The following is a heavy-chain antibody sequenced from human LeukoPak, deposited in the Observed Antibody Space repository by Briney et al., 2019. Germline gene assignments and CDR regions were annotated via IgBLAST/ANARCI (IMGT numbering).Heavy chain of an antibody. CDR2: ISYDGSHE. J-gene: IGHJ4*02. D-gene: IGHD1-26*01. V-gene: IGHV3-30*18. CDR1: GFTFSSYG. Sequence: GGSLRPSCAASGFTFSSYGLHWVRQAPGKGLEWVALISYDGSHEYYADSVKGRFTISRDNSRNTLYLQMNSLRAEDTAVYYCAKGQLVGSYHPPGYWGQGTLVTVSS. CDR3: AKGQLVGSYHPPGY.